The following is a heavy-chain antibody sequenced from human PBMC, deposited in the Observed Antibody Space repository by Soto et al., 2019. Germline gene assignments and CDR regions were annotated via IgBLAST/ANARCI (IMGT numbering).Heavy chain of an antibody. CDR3: ARETAPQRSYFDY. V-gene: IGHV1-69*13. J-gene: IGHJ4*02. CDR1: GGTFSSYA. CDR2: IIPIFGTA. Sequence: ASVKVSCKASGGTFSSYAISWVRQAPGQGLEWMGGIIPIFGTANYAQKFQGRVTITADESTSTAYMELSSLRSEDLAVYYCARETAPQRSYFDYWGQGTLVTVSS.